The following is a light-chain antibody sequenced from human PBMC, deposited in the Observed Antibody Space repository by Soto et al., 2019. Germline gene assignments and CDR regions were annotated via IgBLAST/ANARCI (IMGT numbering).Light chain of an antibody. CDR1: QGIRDY. CDR2: AAS. J-gene: IGKJ4*01. Sequence: DIQMTQSPSSLSASVGDRVTITCRASQGIRDYLGWYQQKPGKAPKRLIYAASSLQSGVPSRFSGSGSGTEFTLTISSLQPEDFATYYCLQHSAYPLTFGGGTKVEIK. V-gene: IGKV1-17*01. CDR3: LQHSAYPLT.